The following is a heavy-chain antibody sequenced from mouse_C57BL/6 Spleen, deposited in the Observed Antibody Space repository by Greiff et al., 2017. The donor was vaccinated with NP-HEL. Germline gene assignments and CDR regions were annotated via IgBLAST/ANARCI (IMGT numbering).Heavy chain of an antibody. CDR2: IDPETGGT. J-gene: IGHJ3*01. V-gene: IGHV1-15*01. Sequence: QVQLKQSGAELVRPGASVTLSCKASGYTFTDYEMHWVKQTPVHGLEWIGAIDPETGGTAYNQKFKGKAILTADKSSSTAYMELRSLTSEDSAVYDCTSYGYDAWFAYWGQGTLVTVSA. CDR1: GYTFTDYE. CDR3: TSYGYDAWFAY. D-gene: IGHD2-2*01.